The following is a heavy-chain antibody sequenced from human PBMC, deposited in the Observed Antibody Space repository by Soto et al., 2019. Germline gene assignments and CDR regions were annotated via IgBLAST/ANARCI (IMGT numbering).Heavy chain of an antibody. V-gene: IGHV1-18*01. J-gene: IGHJ6*03. Sequence: ASVKVSCKASGYTFTSYGISWVRQAPGQGLEWMGWISAYNGNTNYAQKLQGRVTMTTDTSTSTAYMELRSLRSDDTAVYYCARVPLQVVRGVIKPQGYMDVWGKGTTVTVSS. CDR3: ARVPLQVVRGVIKPQGYMDV. CDR2: ISAYNGNT. D-gene: IGHD3-10*01. CDR1: GYTFTSYG.